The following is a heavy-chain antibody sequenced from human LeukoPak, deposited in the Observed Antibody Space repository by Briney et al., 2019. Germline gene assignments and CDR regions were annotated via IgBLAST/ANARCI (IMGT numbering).Heavy chain of an antibody. CDR1: GFTFDDYG. D-gene: IGHD3-22*01. V-gene: IGHV3-53*04. CDR2: IYSGGST. CDR3: VSLYDSSGYI. J-gene: IGHJ3*02. Sequence: PGGSLRLSCAASGFTFDDYGMSWVRQAPGKGLEWVSVIYSGGSTYYADSVKGRFTISRHNSKNTLYLQMNSLRAEDTAVYYCVSLYDSSGYIWGQGTMVTVSS.